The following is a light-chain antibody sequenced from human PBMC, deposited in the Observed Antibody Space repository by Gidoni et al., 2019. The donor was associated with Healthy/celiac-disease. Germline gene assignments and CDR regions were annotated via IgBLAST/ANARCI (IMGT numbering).Light chain of an antibody. Sequence: DIQMTQSPSTLSASVGDRVTITCRASQSISSWLAWYQQKPGKAPKLLIYDASSLESGVPSSFSGSGSGTEFTLTISSLQPDDFATYYCQQYNSYQWTFXHXTKVXI. CDR3: QQYNSYQWT. J-gene: IGKJ1*01. V-gene: IGKV1-5*01. CDR2: DAS. CDR1: QSISSW.